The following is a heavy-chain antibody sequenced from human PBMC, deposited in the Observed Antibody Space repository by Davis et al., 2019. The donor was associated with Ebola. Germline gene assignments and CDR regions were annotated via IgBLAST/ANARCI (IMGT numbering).Heavy chain of an antibody. CDR2: SSSSRTTA. D-gene: IGHD2-15*01. Sequence: GESLKISCAASGFTFSSSSMNWVRQAPGKGLEWVSHSSSSRTTAYYADSVKGRFTISRDNSKNTLYLQMNSLRAEDTAVYYCAKGPVWDIVVVVATTRLDYWGQGTLVTVSS. CDR1: GFTFSSSS. CDR3: AKGPVWDIVVVVATTRLDY. V-gene: IGHV3-48*01. J-gene: IGHJ4*02.